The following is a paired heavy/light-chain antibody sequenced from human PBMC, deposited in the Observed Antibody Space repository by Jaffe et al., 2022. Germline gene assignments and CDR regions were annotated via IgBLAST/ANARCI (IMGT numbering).Light chain of an antibody. CDR2: DAS. CDR1: QSISSY. Sequence: EIVLTQSPATLSLSPGERATLSCRASQSISSYLAWYQQKPGQAPRLLIFDASNRATGIPVRFSGSGSGTDFTLTISSLEPEDFAVYYCQQRSNWPPVSTFGPGTKVDIK. CDR3: QQRSNWPPVST. J-gene: IGKJ3*01. V-gene: IGKV3-11*01.
Heavy chain of an antibody. V-gene: IGHV4-59*01. CDR1: GGSISSVY. D-gene: IGHD3-10*01. CDR2: IYNSGNI. J-gene: IGHJ3*01. CDR3: ARDPGAPVHAFDV. Sequence: QVPLQGSGPGLVKPSETLSLTCTVSGGSISSVYWSWLRQPPGKGLEWIGYIYNSGNINYNPSLKSRVTISVDTAKNQFSLKLTSVTAADTAVYYCARDPGAPVHAFDVWGHGAMVTVSS.